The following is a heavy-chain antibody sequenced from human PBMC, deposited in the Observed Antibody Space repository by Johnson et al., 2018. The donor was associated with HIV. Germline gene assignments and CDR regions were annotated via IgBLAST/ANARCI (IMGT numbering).Heavy chain of an antibody. Sequence: QVQLVESGGGMVQPGRSLRLSCAASDFTFTNNAIHWVHQAPGKGLEWVAFIRSDGTNKYYADFVKGRFSISRDNSKNTLYLQMNSLRAEDTAVYYCAIIWNHTFDIWGQGTMVTVSS. CDR2: IRSDGTNK. D-gene: IGHD1-14*01. CDR1: DFTFTNNA. J-gene: IGHJ3*02. CDR3: AIIWNHTFDI. V-gene: IGHV3-30*02.